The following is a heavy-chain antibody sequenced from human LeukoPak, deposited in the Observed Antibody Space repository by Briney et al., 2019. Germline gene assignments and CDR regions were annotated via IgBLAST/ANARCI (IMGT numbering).Heavy chain of an antibody. CDR1: GGTFSNYG. D-gene: IGHD3-9*01. CDR3: ARGLTPNDILTGYRRDDAFDI. Sequence: GASVKVSCKTSGGTFSNYGISWVRQAPGQGLEWMGRIIPIFGTANYAQKFQGRLTITADDPTKTAYMGLSSLRSEDTAIYYCARGLTPNDILTGYRRDDAFDIWGQGTMVTVSS. V-gene: IGHV1-69*13. J-gene: IGHJ3*02. CDR2: IIPIFGTA.